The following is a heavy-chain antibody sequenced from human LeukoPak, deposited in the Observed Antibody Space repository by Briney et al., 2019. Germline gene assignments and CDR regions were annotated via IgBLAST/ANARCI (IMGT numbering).Heavy chain of an antibody. CDR1: GGSFSGYY. Sequence: SETLSLTCAVYGGSFSGYYWSWIRRPPGKGLEWIGEINHSGSTNYNPSLKSRVTISVDTSKNQFSLKLSSVTAADTAVYYCARHMYSSGWYPHRPRDNWFDPWGQGTLVTVSS. V-gene: IGHV4-34*01. D-gene: IGHD6-19*01. CDR2: INHSGST. CDR3: ARHMYSSGWYPHRPRDNWFDP. J-gene: IGHJ5*02.